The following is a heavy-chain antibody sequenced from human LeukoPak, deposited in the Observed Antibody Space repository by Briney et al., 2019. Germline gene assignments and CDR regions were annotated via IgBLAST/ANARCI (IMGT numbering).Heavy chain of an antibody. D-gene: IGHD5-24*01. Sequence: SETLSLTCAVYGGSFSGYYWSWIRQPPGKGLEWIGEINHSGSTNYNPSLKSRVTISVDTSKNQFSLKLSSVTAADTAVYYCARGRDGYTGYFDYWGQGTLVTVSS. J-gene: IGHJ4*02. CDR2: INHSGST. CDR1: GGSFSGYY. CDR3: ARGRDGYTGYFDY. V-gene: IGHV4-34*01.